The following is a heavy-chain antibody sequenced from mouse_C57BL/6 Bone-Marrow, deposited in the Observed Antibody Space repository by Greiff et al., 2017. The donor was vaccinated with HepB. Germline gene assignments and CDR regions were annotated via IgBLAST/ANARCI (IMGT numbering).Heavy chain of an antibody. Sequence: DVMLVESGGGLVQPKGSLKLSCAASGFSFNTYAMNWVRQAPGKGLEWVARIRSKSNNYATYYADSVKDRFTISRDDSESMLYLQMNNLKTEDTAMYYCVRGTGYYFDYWGQGTTLTVYS. CDR3: VRGTGYYFDY. J-gene: IGHJ2*01. V-gene: IGHV10-1*01. CDR1: GFSFNTYA. D-gene: IGHD3-3*01. CDR2: IRSKSNNYAT.